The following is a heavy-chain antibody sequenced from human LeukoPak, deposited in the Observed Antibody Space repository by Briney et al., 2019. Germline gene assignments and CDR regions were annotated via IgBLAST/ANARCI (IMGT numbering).Heavy chain of an antibody. CDR2: IWYDGSNK. CDR3: AREHHYDFWSGYFSPYFDY. Sequence: GGSLRLSCAASGFTFGSYGMHWVRQAPGKGLEWVAVIWYDGSNKYYADSVKGRFTISRDNSKNTLYLQMNSLRAEDTAVYYCAREHHYDFWSGYFSPYFDYWGQGTLVTVSS. D-gene: IGHD3-3*01. V-gene: IGHV3-33*01. CDR1: GFTFGSYG. J-gene: IGHJ4*02.